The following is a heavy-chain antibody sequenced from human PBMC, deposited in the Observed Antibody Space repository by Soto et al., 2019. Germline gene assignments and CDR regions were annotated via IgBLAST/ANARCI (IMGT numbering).Heavy chain of an antibody. CDR1: GFTFEDYG. Sequence: EVQLVESGGGVVRPGGSLRLSCAASGFTFEDYGMSWFRQAPGKGLEWISGINWRGARPAYADSVRGRFTISRDNAKNALYLEMNSLTADDTALSFCARGSEYIYYRPYGLDVWCRGSAVSVSS. V-gene: IGHV3-20*04. D-gene: IGHD3-22*01. CDR3: ARGSEYIYYRPYGLDV. CDR2: INWRGARP. J-gene: IGHJ6*02.